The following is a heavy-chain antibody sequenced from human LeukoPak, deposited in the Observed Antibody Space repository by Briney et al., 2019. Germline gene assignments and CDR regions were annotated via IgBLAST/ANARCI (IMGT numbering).Heavy chain of an antibody. CDR3: AKGPLRGTAAAIDY. CDR2: ISYDGRNI. CDR1: GFTYNNYG. Sequence: GGSLRLSCAASGFTYNNYGVHWVRQAPGKGLEWVAVISYDGRNIHYPDSVKGRFTISRDISTDTLWLQMDSLRTEDTAVYYCAKGPLRGTAAAIDYWGQGTLVTVSS. V-gene: IGHV3-30*18. J-gene: IGHJ4*02. D-gene: IGHD2-2*01.